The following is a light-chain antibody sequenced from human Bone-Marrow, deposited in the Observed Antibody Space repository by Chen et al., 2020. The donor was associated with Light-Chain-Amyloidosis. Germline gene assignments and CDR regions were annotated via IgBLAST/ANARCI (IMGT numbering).Light chain of an antibody. CDR1: DLPTKY. J-gene: IGLJ2*01. V-gene: IGLV3-25*03. Sequence: SYELTQPPSVSVSPGQTARITCSGDDLPTKYAYWYQQKPGQAPVLVIHRDTERPSGISERFSGSSEGTTATLTISGVQAEDEADYHCQPADSSGTYEVIFGGGTKLTVL. CDR2: RDT. CDR3: QPADSSGTYEVI.